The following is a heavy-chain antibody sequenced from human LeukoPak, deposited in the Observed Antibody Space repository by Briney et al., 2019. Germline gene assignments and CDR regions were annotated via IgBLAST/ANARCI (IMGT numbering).Heavy chain of an antibody. CDR1: GSTFDNYA. V-gene: IGHV3-9*01. CDR2: IAWNRGTT. J-gene: IGHJ4*02. CDR3: AKDMNSYGSGSSYNPWGPFDS. Sequence: PGRSLRLSCAASGSTFDNYAMHWVRQAPGKGLEWVSGIAWNRGTTGFADSVKGRFTISRDNAENSLSLQMNSLTPEDTAFYFCAKDMNSYGSGSSYNPWGPFDSWGQGTLVTVSS. D-gene: IGHD3-10*01.